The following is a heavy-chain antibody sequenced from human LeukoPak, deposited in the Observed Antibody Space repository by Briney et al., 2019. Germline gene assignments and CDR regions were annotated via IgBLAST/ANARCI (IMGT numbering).Heavy chain of an antibody. CDR2: IHTSGST. V-gene: IGHV4-61*02. J-gene: IGHJ5*02. CDR3: ASDSGSYYNWFDP. D-gene: IGHD1-26*01. CDR1: GGSISSGSYY. Sequence: SQTLSLTCTVSGGSISSGSYYWSWIRQPAGKGLEWIGRIHTSGSTNYNPSLKSRVTISVDTSKNQFSLKLSSVTAADTAVYYCASDSGSYYNWFDPWGQGTLVTVSS.